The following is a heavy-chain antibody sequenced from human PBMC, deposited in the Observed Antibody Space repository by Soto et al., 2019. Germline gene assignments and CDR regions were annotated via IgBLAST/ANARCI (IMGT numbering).Heavy chain of an antibody. J-gene: IGHJ4*02. CDR3: ARDLGKYDFWSGYYRNYFDY. V-gene: IGHV1-2*02. D-gene: IGHD3-3*01. Sequence: ASVQASCKASGYTFTGYYMHWVRQAPGQGLEWRGWINPNSGGTNYAQKFQGRVTMTRDTSISTAYMELSRLRSDDTAVYYCARDLGKYDFWSGYYRNYFDYGGQVTLVTVSS. CDR2: INPNSGGT. CDR1: GYTFTGYY.